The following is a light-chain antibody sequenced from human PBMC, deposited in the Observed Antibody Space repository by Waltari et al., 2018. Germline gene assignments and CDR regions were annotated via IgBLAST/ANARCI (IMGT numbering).Light chain of an antibody. V-gene: IGKV1-39*01. CDR1: QSIASF. CDR3: QQNYISPWT. J-gene: IGKJ1*01. CDR2: GAS. Sequence: DIQMTQSPSSLSASVGDRVTITCRASQSIASFFNWYQQKPGTAPKLLIYGASSLQSGVPSRFSGSGSGTDFTLTISALHREDVATYYCQQNYISPWTLGQGTKVEIK.